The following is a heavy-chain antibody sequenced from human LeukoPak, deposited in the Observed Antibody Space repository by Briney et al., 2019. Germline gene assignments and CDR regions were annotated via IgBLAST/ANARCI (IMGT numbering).Heavy chain of an antibody. J-gene: IGHJ5*02. D-gene: IGHD3-3*01. V-gene: IGHV1-2*02. CDR3: ARDGRGSITIFGVVQNWFDP. CDR2: INPNSGGT. CDR1: GYTFTGYY. Sequence: ASVKVSCKASGYTFTGYYMHWVRQAPGQGLEWMGWINPNSGGTNYAQKFQGRVTMTRDTSISTAYMELSRLRSGDTAVYYCARDGRGSITIFGVVQNWFDPWGQGTLVTVSS.